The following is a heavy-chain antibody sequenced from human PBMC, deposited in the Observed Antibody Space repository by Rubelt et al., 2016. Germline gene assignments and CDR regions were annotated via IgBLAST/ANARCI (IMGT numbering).Heavy chain of an antibody. CDR1: GYSFTGQY. J-gene: IGHJ4*02. D-gene: IGHD4-17*01. CDR3: ARYLRPADY. Sequence: VQLVQSGAEVKKPGASVKVSCKASGYSFTGQYIQWVRQAPGQGFEWMGWINPDSGGTNYAQKFQGRVTMTRDTSINTAFMELSSLRSDDTAVYYCARYLRPADYWGQGTLVTVSS. CDR2: INPDSGGT. V-gene: IGHV1-2*02.